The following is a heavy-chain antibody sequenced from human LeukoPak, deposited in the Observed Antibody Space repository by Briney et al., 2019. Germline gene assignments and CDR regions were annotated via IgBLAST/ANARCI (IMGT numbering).Heavy chain of an antibody. D-gene: IGHD5-12*01. J-gene: IGHJ6*02. CDR2: ISCDGSNK. Sequence: GGSLRLSCAASGFTFSSYGMHWVRQAPGKGLEWVAVISCDGSNKYYADSVKGRFTISRDNSKNTLYLQMNSLRAEDTAVYYCAKDLGLRDGYDSPYYYYGMDVWGQGTTVTVSS. CDR3: AKDLGLRDGYDSPYYYYGMDV. CDR1: GFTFSSYG. V-gene: IGHV3-30*18.